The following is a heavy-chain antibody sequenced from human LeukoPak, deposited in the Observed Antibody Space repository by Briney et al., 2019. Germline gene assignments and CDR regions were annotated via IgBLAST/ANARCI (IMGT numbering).Heavy chain of an antibody. CDR1: GFTFSSYA. CDR2: ISGSGGST. V-gene: IGHV3-23*01. Sequence: GGSLRLSCAASGFTFSSYAMSWVRQAPGKGLEWASAISGSGGSTYYADSVKGRFTISRDNSKNTLYLQMNSLRAEDTAVYYCAKDDDFWSGFASRFDPWGQGTLVTVSS. CDR3: AKDDDFWSGFASRFDP. J-gene: IGHJ5*02. D-gene: IGHD3-3*01.